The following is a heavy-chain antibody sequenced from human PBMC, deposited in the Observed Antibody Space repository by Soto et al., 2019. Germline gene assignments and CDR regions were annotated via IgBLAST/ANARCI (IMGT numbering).Heavy chain of an antibody. V-gene: IGHV5-51*01. Sequence: PXESLKLTCQSSGYSFTSYWIGLVLRMPGKGLEWMGIIYPGDSDTRYSPSFQGQVTISADKSISTAYLQWSSLKASDTAMYYCARNADYGGNSGGLDYWGQGTLVTVSS. CDR1: GYSFTSYW. CDR2: IYPGDSDT. J-gene: IGHJ4*02. D-gene: IGHD4-17*01. CDR3: ARNADYGGNSGGLDY.